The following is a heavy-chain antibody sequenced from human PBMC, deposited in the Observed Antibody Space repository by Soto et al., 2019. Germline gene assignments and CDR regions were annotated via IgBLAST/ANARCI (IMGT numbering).Heavy chain of an antibody. Sequence: GWSLRLSCAASVFTFTSYSMNWVRQAPRKGLEWVSSISSTTNYIYYGDSMKGRFTISRDNAKNSLYLEMNSLRAEDTAVYYCARESEDLTSNFDYWGQGTLVTVSS. CDR2: ISSTTNYI. CDR3: ARESEDLTSNFDY. J-gene: IGHJ4*02. CDR1: VFTFTSYS. V-gene: IGHV3-21*06.